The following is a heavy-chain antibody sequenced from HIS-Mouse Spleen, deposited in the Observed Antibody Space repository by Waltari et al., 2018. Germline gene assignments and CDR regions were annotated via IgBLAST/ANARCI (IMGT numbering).Heavy chain of an antibody. CDR1: GYTFTGYY. J-gene: IGHJ5*02. V-gene: IGHV1-2*02. Sequence: QVQLVQSGAEVKKPGASVKVSCKASGYTFTGYYMHWVRQAPGPGLEWMGWINPNSGGTKYAQKFQGRVTMTRDTSISPAYMDLSRLRSDDTAVYYCARGPHITAAGNWFDPWGQGTLVTVSS. D-gene: IGHD6-13*01. CDR2: INPNSGGT. CDR3: ARGPHITAAGNWFDP.